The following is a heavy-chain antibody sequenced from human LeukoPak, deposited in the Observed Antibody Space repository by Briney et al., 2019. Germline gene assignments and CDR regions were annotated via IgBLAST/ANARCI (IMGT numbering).Heavy chain of an antibody. CDR2: INPNSGGT. J-gene: IGHJ5*02. D-gene: IGHD2-2*01. Sequence: ASVKVSCKASGYTFTGYYMHWVRQAPGQGLEWMGWINPNSGGTNYAQKFQGRVTKTRDTSISTAYMELSRLRSDDTAVYYCARAEGTYCSSTSCDEDWFDPWGQGTLVTVSS. CDR3: ARAEGTYCSSTSCDEDWFDP. V-gene: IGHV1-2*02. CDR1: GYTFTGYY.